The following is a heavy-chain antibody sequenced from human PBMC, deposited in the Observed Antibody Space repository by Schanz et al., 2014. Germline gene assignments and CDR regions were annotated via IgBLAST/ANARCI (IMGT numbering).Heavy chain of an antibody. J-gene: IGHJ4*02. D-gene: IGHD2-8*02. Sequence: QVQLVESGGGLVQPGGSLRLSCAASGFTFSTYWMHWVRQAPGKGLEWVALISYDGSSKNHADSVQGRFTISRDNSKNALYLQMDSLRAEDTAVYFCAKDTGYCHGGACYCFEYWGLGILVTVSS. V-gene: IGHV3-30*18. CDR3: AKDTGYCHGGACYCFEY. CDR1: GFTFSTYW. CDR2: ISYDGSSK.